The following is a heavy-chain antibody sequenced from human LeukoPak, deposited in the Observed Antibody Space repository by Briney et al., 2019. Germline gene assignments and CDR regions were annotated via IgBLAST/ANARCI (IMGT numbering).Heavy chain of an antibody. J-gene: IGHJ4*02. Sequence: SVKVSCKASGGTLSSYAISWVRQAPGQGLEWMGRIIPILGIANYAQKFQGRVTITADKSTSTAYMELSSLRSEDTAVYYCARDEVATISLDYWGQGTLVTVSS. D-gene: IGHD5-12*01. V-gene: IGHV1-69*04. CDR1: GGTLSSYA. CDR2: IIPILGIA. CDR3: ARDEVATISLDY.